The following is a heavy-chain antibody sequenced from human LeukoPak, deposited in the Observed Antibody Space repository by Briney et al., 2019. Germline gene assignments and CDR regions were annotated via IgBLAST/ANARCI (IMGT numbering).Heavy chain of an antibody. CDR1: GGSFSDYY. D-gene: IGHD3-22*01. V-gene: IGHV4-34*01. Sequence: PSETLSLTCTVYGGSFSDYYWSWIRQPPGKGLEWIGEINHSGSTNYNPSLKSRVIISVDTSKNQFSLKLSSVTAADTAVYYCARGASSGYYYVREREYYFDYWGQGTLVTVSS. J-gene: IGHJ4*02. CDR2: INHSGST. CDR3: ARGASSGYYYVREREYYFDY.